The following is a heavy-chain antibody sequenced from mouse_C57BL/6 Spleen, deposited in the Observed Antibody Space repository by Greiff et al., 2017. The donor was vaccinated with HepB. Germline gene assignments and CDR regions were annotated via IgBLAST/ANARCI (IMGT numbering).Heavy chain of an antibody. D-gene: IGHD4-1*01. V-gene: IGHV5-9*01. CDR1: GFTFSSYT. J-gene: IGHJ2*01. CDR3: ARRELGLYYFDY. Sequence: EVKLVESGGGLVKPGGSLKLSCAASGFTFSSYTMSWVRQTPEKRLEWVATISGGGGNTYYPDSVKGRFTISRDNAKNTLYLQMSSLRSEDTALYYCARRELGLYYFDYWGQGTTLTVSS. CDR2: ISGGGGNT.